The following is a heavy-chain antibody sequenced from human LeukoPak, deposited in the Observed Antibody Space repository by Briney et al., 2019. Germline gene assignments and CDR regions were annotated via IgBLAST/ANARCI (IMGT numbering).Heavy chain of an antibody. CDR1: GFTFSTYS. V-gene: IGHV3-21*05. Sequence: PGGSLRLSCTASGFTFSTYSMNWVRQAPGKGLEWVSYISGNSAYIYYADSVKGRFTISRDNAKNSLYPQMNSLRAEDTAVYYCAKEGGSGSYQISWGQGSLVTVSS. J-gene: IGHJ5*02. CDR3: AKEGGSGSYQIS. CDR2: ISGNSAYI. D-gene: IGHD3-10*01.